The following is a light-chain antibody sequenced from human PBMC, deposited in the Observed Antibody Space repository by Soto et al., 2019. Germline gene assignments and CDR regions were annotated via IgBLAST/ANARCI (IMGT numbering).Light chain of an antibody. V-gene: IGKV3-11*01. CDR1: QSINNY. Sequence: ELVLTQSPATLYLSQGARATLSCRASQSINNYIARYQQRPGQAPRILIYEASNRATGLPARLSGGGSGADFTLTISSLEPEVFAVYCCQRRSNWWTFGQGTKVDIK. J-gene: IGKJ1*01. CDR3: QRRSNWWT. CDR2: EAS.